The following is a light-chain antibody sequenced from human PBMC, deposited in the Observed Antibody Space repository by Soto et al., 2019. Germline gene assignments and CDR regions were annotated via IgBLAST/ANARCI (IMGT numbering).Light chain of an antibody. Sequence: DIPMTQSPSTLSASIGDKVTITCRATQSLSNWLAWYQQKPGTAPRLLIYDVSTLESGVPSRFSGSGSGTEFTLTISNLQPADFATYYCQQYVPNSPWALGQGTKV. J-gene: IGKJ1*01. CDR2: DVS. CDR1: QSLSNW. CDR3: QQYVPNSPWA. V-gene: IGKV1-5*01.